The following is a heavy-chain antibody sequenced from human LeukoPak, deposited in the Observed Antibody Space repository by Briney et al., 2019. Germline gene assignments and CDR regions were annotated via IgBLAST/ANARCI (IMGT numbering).Heavy chain of an antibody. Sequence: SVKVSCKASGGTFSSYAISWVRQAPGQGLEWMGGIIPIFGTANYAQKFQGRVTITTDESTSTAYMELSSLRSEDTAVYYCARGPDGYDSSGYYSGAFDIWGQGTMVTVSS. J-gene: IGHJ3*02. CDR3: ARGPDGYDSSGYYSGAFDI. V-gene: IGHV1-69*05. D-gene: IGHD3-22*01. CDR2: IIPIFGTA. CDR1: GGTFSSYA.